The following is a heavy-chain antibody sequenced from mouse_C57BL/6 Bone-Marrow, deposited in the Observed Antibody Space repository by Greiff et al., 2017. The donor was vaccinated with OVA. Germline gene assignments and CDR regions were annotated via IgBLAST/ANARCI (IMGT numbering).Heavy chain of an antibody. CDR1: GYTFTDYE. D-gene: IGHD2-5*01. CDR3: TRGYSNCYAMDY. CDR2: IDPETGGT. Sequence: QVHVKQSGAELVRPGASVTLSCKASGYTFTDYEMHWVKQTPVHGLEWIGAIDPETGGTAYNQKFKGKAILTADKSSSTAYMELRSLTSEDSAVYYCTRGYSNCYAMDYWGQGTSVTVSS. V-gene: IGHV1-15*01. J-gene: IGHJ4*01.